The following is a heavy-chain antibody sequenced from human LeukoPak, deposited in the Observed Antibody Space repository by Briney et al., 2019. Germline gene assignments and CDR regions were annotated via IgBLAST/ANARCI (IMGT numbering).Heavy chain of an antibody. V-gene: IGHV1-69*13. Sequence: ASVKVSCKASGGTFSSYAISWVRQAPGQGLEWMGGIIPIFGTANYAQKFQGRVTITADESTSTDYLELSSLRSDDTAVYYCARARSGAAQGPYYYYYYMDVWGKGTAVTVSS. J-gene: IGHJ6*03. CDR3: ARARSGAAQGPYYYYYYMDV. CDR1: GGTFSSYA. D-gene: IGHD6-6*01. CDR2: IIPIFGTA.